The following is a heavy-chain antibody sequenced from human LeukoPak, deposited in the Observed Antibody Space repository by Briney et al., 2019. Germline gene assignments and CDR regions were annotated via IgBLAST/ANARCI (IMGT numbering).Heavy chain of an antibody. CDR2: ISTSSSYI. CDR1: GFTLSTYN. D-gene: IGHD1-7*01. Sequence: GGSLRLSCAASGFTLSTYNMKWVRQAPRKGLEWVSSISTSSSYIYYADSVKGRFTISRDNARNSLYLQMNSLRAEDTAVYYCARERDWNSGFDYWGQGTLVTVSS. V-gene: IGHV3-21*01. J-gene: IGHJ4*02. CDR3: ARERDWNSGFDY.